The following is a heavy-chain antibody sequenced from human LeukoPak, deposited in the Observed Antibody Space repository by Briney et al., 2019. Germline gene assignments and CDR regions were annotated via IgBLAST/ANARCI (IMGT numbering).Heavy chain of an antibody. D-gene: IGHD6-13*01. CDR3: ARDPIAAAGPYYMDV. Sequence: GASVKVSCKASGYTFTSYDINWVRQATGQGLEWMGWMNPNSGNTGYAQKFQGRVTMTRNTSISTAYMELSSLRSEDTAVYYCARDPIAAAGPYYMDVWGKGTTVTISS. V-gene: IGHV1-8*01. CDR1: GYTFTSYD. CDR2: MNPNSGNT. J-gene: IGHJ6*03.